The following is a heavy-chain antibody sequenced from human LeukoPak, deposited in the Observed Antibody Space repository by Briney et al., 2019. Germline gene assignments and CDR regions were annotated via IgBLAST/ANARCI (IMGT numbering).Heavy chain of an antibody. Sequence: PGRSLRLSCAASGFTFSSYGMHWVRQAPGKGLEWVAVIWYDGSNKYYADSVKGRFTISRDNSKNTLYLQMNSLRAADTAVYYCARGALDWNYVSPAFDIWGQGTMVPVYS. CDR2: IWYDGSNK. CDR3: ARGALDWNYVSPAFDI. D-gene: IGHD1-7*01. J-gene: IGHJ3*02. CDR1: GFTFSSYG. V-gene: IGHV3-33*01.